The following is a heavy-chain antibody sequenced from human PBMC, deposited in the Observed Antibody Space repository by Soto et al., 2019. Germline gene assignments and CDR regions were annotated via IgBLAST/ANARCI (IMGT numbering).Heavy chain of an antibody. CDR3: ARDRIPNGMDV. CDR2: IYYSGST. D-gene: IGHD2-8*01. CDR1: GGSISSGGYY. Sequence: SETLSLTCTVSGGSISSGGYYWSWIRQHPGKGLEWIGYIYYSGSTYYNPSLKSRVTISVDTSKNQFSLKLSSVTAADTAVHYCARDRIPNGMDVWGKGTTVTVSS. V-gene: IGHV4-31*03. J-gene: IGHJ6*03.